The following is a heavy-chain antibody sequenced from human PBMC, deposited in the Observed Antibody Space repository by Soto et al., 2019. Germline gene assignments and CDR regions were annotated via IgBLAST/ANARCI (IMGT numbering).Heavy chain of an antibody. J-gene: IGHJ3*02. V-gene: IGHV3-21*04. D-gene: IGHD6-19*01. Sequence: GGSLRLSCAASGFTFSTYSMHWVRQAPGKGLEWVSSIDPTSVYIFYAASLQGRFTVSRANAQNSLYLQMNSLRAEDTAVYYCAKTANGWFSAFDIWGQGTMVTVSS. CDR2: IDPTSVYI. CDR1: GFTFSTYS. CDR3: AKTANGWFSAFDI.